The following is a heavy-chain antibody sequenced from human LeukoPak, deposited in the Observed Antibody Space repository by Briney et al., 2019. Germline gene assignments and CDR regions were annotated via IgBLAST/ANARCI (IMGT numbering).Heavy chain of an antibody. CDR2: IHRDGRT. CDR3: GKTDVYFNPIDY. D-gene: IGHD3-10*01. V-gene: IGHV4-4*02. CDR1: GVSISSSEW. J-gene: IGHJ4*02. Sequence: PSETLSLTCAVSGVSISSSEWWIWVRQPPGQGLEWIGEIHRDGRTRYNPSLKSRVTMSMDYSKNQFSLSVTSVTAADTAIYYCGKTDVYFNPIDYWGPGSLVTVSS.